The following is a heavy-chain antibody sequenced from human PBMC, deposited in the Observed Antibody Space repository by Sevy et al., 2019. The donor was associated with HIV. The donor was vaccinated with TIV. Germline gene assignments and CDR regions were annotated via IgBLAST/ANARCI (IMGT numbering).Heavy chain of an antibody. D-gene: IGHD6-19*01. CDR2: ISGSGGST. CDR3: AKDPAIRGYSSGLPFDY. V-gene: IGHV3-23*01. J-gene: IGHJ4*02. Sequence: GGSLRLSCEASGFTFSSYAMSWVRQAPGKGLEWVSAISGSGGSTYYADSVKGRFTISRDNSKNTLYLQMNSLRAEDTAVYYCAKDPAIRGYSSGLPFDYWGQGTLVTVSS. CDR1: GFTFSSYA.